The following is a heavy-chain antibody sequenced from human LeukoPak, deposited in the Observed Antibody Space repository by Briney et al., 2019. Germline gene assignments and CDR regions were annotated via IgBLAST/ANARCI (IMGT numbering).Heavy chain of an antibody. D-gene: IGHD5-18*01. CDR1: GFTFSNAW. V-gene: IGHV3-15*01. CDR3: TPDHSYGHLDY. CDR2: IKSKTDGATT. Sequence: GGSLRLSCAASGFTFSNAWMSWVRQAPGKGLEWVGRIKSKTDGATTDYAAPVKGRFTISRDDSKNTLDLPMNRRKTEDTAVYYCTPDHSYGHLDYWGAGTLVTVSS. J-gene: IGHJ4*02.